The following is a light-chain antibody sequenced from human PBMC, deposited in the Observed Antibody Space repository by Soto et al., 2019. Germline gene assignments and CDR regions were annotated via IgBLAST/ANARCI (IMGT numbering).Light chain of an antibody. CDR1: QSVNSY. CDR2: GAS. CDR3: QQYGSSPTIT. J-gene: IGKJ5*01. V-gene: IGKV3-20*01. Sequence: ELVLTQSPATLSSSPGARVTLSCRASQSVNSYLAWYQQKPCQAHRLLIYGASSRATGIPDRFSGSGSGTDFTLTISRLEPEDFAVYYCQQYGSSPTITFGQGTRLDIK.